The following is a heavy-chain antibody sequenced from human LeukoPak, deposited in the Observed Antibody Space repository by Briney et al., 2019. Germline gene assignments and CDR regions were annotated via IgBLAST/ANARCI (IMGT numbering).Heavy chain of an antibody. Sequence: PGGSLRLSCAASGFTFSSYGMHWVRQAPGKGLEWVAVISYDGSNKYYADSVKGRFTISGDNSKNTLYLQMNSLRAEDTAVYYCAKENYYDSSGYYYPVDYWGQGTLVTVSS. V-gene: IGHV3-30*18. CDR2: ISYDGSNK. CDR1: GFTFSSYG. D-gene: IGHD3-22*01. J-gene: IGHJ4*02. CDR3: AKENYYDSSGYYYPVDY.